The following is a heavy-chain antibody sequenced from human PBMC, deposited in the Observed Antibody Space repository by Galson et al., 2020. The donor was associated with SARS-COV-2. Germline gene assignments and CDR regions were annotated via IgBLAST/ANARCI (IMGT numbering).Heavy chain of an antibody. CDR2: ISNSGSTE. V-gene: IGHV3-11*01. CDR3: ASGKWVTSGAFDI. D-gene: IGHD2-21*02. CDR1: EFTVSDYF. Sequence: GGSLRLSCAASEFTVSDYFMSWIRQAPGKGLEWISYISNSGSTEYYADSVKGRFTIPRDNARNSLYLQMNSLRAEDTAVYYGASGKWVTSGAFDIWGQGRMVTVPS. J-gene: IGHJ3*02.